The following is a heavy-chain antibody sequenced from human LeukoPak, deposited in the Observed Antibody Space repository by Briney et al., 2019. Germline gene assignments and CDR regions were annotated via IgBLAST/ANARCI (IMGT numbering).Heavy chain of an antibody. Sequence: SETLSLTCTVSGGSISSYYWRWIRQPPGKGLEWIGEINHSGSTNYNPSLKSRVTISVDTSKNQFSLKLSSVTAADTAVYYCARANYGDGTLDHWGQGTLVTVSS. D-gene: IGHD4-17*01. CDR1: GGSISSYY. CDR2: INHSGST. J-gene: IGHJ4*02. V-gene: IGHV4-34*01. CDR3: ARANYGDGTLDH.